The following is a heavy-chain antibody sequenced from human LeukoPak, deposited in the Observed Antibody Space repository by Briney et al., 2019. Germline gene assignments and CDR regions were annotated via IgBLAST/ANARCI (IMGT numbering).Heavy chain of an antibody. D-gene: IGHD3-22*01. CDR3: ARVSVTTRYYYDSSGYSYYFDY. J-gene: IGHJ4*02. Sequence: MPSETLSLTCAVYGGSFSGYYWSWIRQPPGKGLEWIGEINHSGSTNYNPSLKSRVTISVDTSKNQFSLKLSSVTAADTAVYYCARVSVTTRYYYDSSGYSYYFDYWGQGTLVTVSS. CDR1: GGSFSGYY. V-gene: IGHV4-34*01. CDR2: INHSGST.